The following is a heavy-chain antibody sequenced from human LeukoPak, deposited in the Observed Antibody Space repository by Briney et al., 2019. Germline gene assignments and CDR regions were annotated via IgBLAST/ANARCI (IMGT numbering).Heavy chain of an antibody. V-gene: IGHV3-48*02. CDR3: ASSGNYRFDY. Sequence: GGSLRLSCAAFGFTFSSHSMNWVRQAPGKGLEWVSHINTNIRITAYADSVKGRFTISRDNAKNSLYLQMNSLRDEDTAVYYCASSGNYRFDYWGQGTLVTVSS. J-gene: IGHJ4*02. CDR1: GFTFSSHS. CDR2: INTNIRIT. D-gene: IGHD1-26*01.